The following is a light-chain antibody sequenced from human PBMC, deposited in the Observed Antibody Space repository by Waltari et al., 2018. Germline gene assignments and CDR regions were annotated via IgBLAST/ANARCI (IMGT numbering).Light chain of an antibody. CDR3: QQYGSSPPNT. CDR1: QSVSSF. CDR2: GAS. J-gene: IGKJ2*01. V-gene: IGKV3-20*01. Sequence: EIVLTQSPGTLPLSPGERANLSCRASQSVSSFLAWYQQKPGQAPRLLIYGASSRAAGIPDRFSGSGSGTDFTLTISRLEPEDFALYYCQQYGSSPPNTFGQGTKLEI.